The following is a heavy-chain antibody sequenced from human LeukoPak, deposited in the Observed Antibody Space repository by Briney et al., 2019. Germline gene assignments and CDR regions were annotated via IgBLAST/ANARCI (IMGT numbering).Heavy chain of an antibody. CDR2: INHGGST. CDR3: ARENSRGRFDY. Sequence: PSETLSLTCAVYGGSFNDYYWTWIRQPPGKGLEWIGEINHGGSTTYNPSLKSRVTISVDTSKNQVSLQLNSVSPEDTAIYYCARENSRGRFDYWGQGTLVTVSS. V-gene: IGHV4-34*01. CDR1: GGSFNDYY. D-gene: IGHD6-19*01. J-gene: IGHJ4*02.